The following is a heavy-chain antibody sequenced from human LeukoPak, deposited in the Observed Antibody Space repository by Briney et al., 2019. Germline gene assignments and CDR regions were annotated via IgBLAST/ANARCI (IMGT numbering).Heavy chain of an antibody. Sequence: GASVKVSCKASGYTFTGYYMHWVRQAPGQGLEWMGWINPNSGGTNYAQKFQGRVTMTRDTSISTAYMEPSRLRSDDTAVYYCARGPIVVVPAAYYFDYWGQGTLVTVSS. D-gene: IGHD2-2*01. CDR1: GYTFTGYY. CDR3: ARGPIVVVPAAYYFDY. J-gene: IGHJ4*02. V-gene: IGHV1-2*02. CDR2: INPNSGGT.